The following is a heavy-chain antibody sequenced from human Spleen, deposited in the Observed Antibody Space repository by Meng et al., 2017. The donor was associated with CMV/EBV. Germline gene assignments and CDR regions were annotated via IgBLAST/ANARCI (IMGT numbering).Heavy chain of an antibody. CDR3: ARGSALNDY. D-gene: IGHD3-16*02. V-gene: IGHV3-74*01. CDR1: GIALSRKW. CDR2: INSDGSSI. Sequence: LRLSCEGSGIALSRKWMNWVRQAPGEGLVWVSHINSDGSSIAYGDSVKGRFIISRDNAKNTLYLQMNDLRAEDTGIYYCARGSALNDYWGQGTLVTVSS. J-gene: IGHJ4*02.